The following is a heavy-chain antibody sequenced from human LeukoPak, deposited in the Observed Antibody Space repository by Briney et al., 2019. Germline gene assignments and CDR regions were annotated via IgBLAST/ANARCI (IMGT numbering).Heavy chain of an antibody. CDR3: ARWYCNSLNCYYDY. J-gene: IGHJ4*02. D-gene: IGHD2/OR15-2a*01. CDR1: GVTVSSNY. V-gene: IGHV3-53*01. Sequence: GGSLRLSCAAAGVTVSSNYMRWVRQVPGRGLEWVSMLYSDGTTHYIDSVKGRFSISRDSSKNTLYLQMNSLRVEDTAVYYCARWYCNSLNCYYDYWGQGTLVTVSS. CDR2: LYSDGTT.